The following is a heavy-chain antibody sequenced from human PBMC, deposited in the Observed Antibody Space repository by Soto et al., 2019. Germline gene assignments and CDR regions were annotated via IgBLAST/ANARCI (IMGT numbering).Heavy chain of an antibody. V-gene: IGHV1-69*13. CDR1: GGTFSSYA. CDR3: ARDIAIAAAGFDY. J-gene: IGHJ4*02. CDR2: IIPIFGTA. D-gene: IGHD6-13*01. Sequence: SVKVSCKASGGTFSSYAISWVRQAPGQGLEWMGGIIPIFGTANYAQKFQGRVTITADESTSTAYMELSSLRSEDTAVYYCARDIAIAAAGFDYWGQGTLVTVSS.